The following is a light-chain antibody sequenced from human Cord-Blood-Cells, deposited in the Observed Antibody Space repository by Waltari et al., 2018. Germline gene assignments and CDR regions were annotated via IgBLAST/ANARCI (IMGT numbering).Light chain of an antibody. V-gene: IGLV2-14*01. J-gene: IGLJ3*02. Sequence: QSALTKPASVSGSPGQSIPISCTGTSSIVGGFTFVPWYQQHPGKAPKLMIYEVSSRPSGVSNRFSGSKSGNTASLTISGLQAEDEADYYCSSYTSSSTRVFGGGTKLTVL. CDR3: SSYTSSSTRV. CDR1: SSIVGGFTF. CDR2: EVS.